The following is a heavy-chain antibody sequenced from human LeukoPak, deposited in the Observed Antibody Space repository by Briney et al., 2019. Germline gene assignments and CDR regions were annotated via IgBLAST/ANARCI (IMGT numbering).Heavy chain of an antibody. V-gene: IGHV3-23*01. CDR2: ISGSGGST. D-gene: IGHD3-22*01. J-gene: IGHJ4*02. CDR1: GFTFSIYA. Sequence: GGSLRLSSAASGFTFSIYAMSWVRQAPGKGLEWVSAISGSGGSTYYADSVKGRFTISRDNSKNTLYLQMNSLRAEDTAVYYCAKQMYYYDSSGLFDYWGQGTLVTVSS. CDR3: AKQMYYYDSSGLFDY.